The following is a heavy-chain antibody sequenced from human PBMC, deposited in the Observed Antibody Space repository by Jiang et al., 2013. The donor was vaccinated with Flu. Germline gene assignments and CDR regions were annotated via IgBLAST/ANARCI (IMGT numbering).Heavy chain of an antibody. Sequence: VKPSETLSLTCRVSGDSSTSYYWTWLRQSPGKRLELIGYVYYTGTTKYNPSLQTRATISLDTSQKHFSLDLTSATAADTAVYYCARGTSTGSFLGWFDLWGQGTLVTVSS. CDR3: ARGTSTGSFLGWFDL. CDR1: GDSSTSYY. V-gene: IGHV4-59*01. CDR2: VYYTGTT. J-gene: IGHJ5*01. D-gene: IGHD1-26*01.